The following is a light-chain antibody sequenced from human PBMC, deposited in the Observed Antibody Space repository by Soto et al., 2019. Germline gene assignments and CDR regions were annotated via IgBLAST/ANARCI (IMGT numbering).Light chain of an antibody. J-gene: IGKJ2*01. CDR1: QSVSSN. CDR3: QQYNNWPPYT. Sequence: EIVMTQFPATLSVSPGERATLSCRASQSVSSNLAWYQQKPGQAPRLLIYGASTRATGIPARFSGSGSGTEFTLTISSLQSGDFAVYYCQQYNNWPPYTFGQGTKLEIK. V-gene: IGKV3-15*01. CDR2: GAS.